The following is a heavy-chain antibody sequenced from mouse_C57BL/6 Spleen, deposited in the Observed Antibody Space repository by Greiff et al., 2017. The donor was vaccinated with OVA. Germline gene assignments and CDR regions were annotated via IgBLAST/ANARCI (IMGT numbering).Heavy chain of an antibody. D-gene: IGHD4-1*01. Sequence: EVQLQQSGPELVKPGASVKISCKASGYTFTDYDMNWVKQSHGKSLEWIGDINPNNGGTSYNQKFKGKATLTVDKSSSTAYMELRSLTSEDSAVYYCAREDKLGPFAYWGQGTLVTVSA. CDR1: GYTFTDYD. CDR2: INPNNGGT. J-gene: IGHJ3*01. CDR3: AREDKLGPFAY. V-gene: IGHV1-26*01.